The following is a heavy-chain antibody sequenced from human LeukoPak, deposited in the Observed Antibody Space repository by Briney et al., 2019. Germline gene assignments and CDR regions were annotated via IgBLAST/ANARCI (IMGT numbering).Heavy chain of an antibody. V-gene: IGHV1-2*06. Sequence: GASVKVSCKTSGYTFTGYYMHWVRQAPGQGLEWMGRINPNSGGTNYAQKFQGRVTMTRDTSISTTYMELSRLRSDDTAVYYCARSYDTSGYYPYYFDYWGQGTLVTVSS. CDR1: GYTFTGYY. J-gene: IGHJ4*02. D-gene: IGHD3-22*01. CDR2: INPNSGGT. CDR3: ARSYDTSGYYPYYFDY.